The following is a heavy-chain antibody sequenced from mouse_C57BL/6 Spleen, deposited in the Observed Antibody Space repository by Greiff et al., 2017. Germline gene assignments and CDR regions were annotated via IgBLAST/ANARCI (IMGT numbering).Heavy chain of an antibody. CDR2: ISSGGSYT. CDR1: GFTFSSYG. J-gene: IGHJ1*03. Sequence: EVKLMESGGDLVKPGGSLKLSCAASGFTFSSYGMSWVRQTPDKRLEWVATISSGGSYTYYPDSGKGRFTIYRDNAKNTLYLQMSSLKSEDTAMYYCARLPLYYGSSYGYFDVWGTGTTVTVSS. CDR3: ARLPLYYGSSYGYFDV. V-gene: IGHV5-6*01. D-gene: IGHD1-1*01.